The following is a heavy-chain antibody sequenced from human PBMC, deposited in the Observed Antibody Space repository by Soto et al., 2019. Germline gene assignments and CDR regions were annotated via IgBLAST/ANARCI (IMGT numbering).Heavy chain of an antibody. J-gene: IGHJ4*02. Sequence: SETLSLTCTVSGGSVTNSSYYRGWIRQSPGKGLEWIGSVYYRGRSYSKSSVKSRVTISVDTSKNRFSLSLNSVTASDTAVYFCVSQRTTVPTQAYFDYWGPGALVTVSS. V-gene: IGHV4-39*01. CDR1: GGSVTNSSYY. CDR3: VSQRTTVPTQAYFDY. D-gene: IGHD4-17*01. CDR2: VYYRGRS.